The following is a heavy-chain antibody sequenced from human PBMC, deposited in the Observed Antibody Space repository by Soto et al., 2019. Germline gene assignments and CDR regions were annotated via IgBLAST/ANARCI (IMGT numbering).Heavy chain of an antibody. D-gene: IGHD2-2*01. Sequence: GGSLRLSCAASGFTFSSYSMNWVRQAPGKGLEWVSSISCSSSYIYYADSVKGRFTISRDNAKNSLYLQMNSLRAEDTAVYYCARCPQPGVFDIWGQGTMVTVSS. CDR3: ARCPQPGVFDI. CDR2: ISCSSSYI. CDR1: GFTFSSYS. V-gene: IGHV3-21*01. J-gene: IGHJ3*02.